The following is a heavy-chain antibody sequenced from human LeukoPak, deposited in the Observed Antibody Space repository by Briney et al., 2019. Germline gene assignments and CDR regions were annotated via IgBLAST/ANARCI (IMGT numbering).Heavy chain of an antibody. CDR3: ARGVSRQWLVPDYFDY. J-gene: IGHJ4*02. V-gene: IGHV4-30-2*01. Sequence: SETLSLTCTVSGGSISSGGYYWSWIRQPPGKGLEWIGYIYHSGSTYYNPSLKGRVTISVDRSKNQFSLKLSSVTAADTAVYYCARGVSRQWLVPDYFDYWGQGTLVTVSS. CDR2: IYHSGST. D-gene: IGHD6-19*01. CDR1: GGSISSGGYY.